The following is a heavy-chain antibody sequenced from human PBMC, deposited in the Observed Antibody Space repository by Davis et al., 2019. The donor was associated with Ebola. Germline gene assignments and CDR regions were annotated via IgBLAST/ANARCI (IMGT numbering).Heavy chain of an antibody. D-gene: IGHD5-12*01. CDR3: AGHTGWIEYIDS. J-gene: IGHJ4*02. Sequence: GESLKISCRASGYSFTSHWIAWVRQMPGKGLEWIGTIYPGDSDTRYSPSFQGQVSISADRSISTAHLQWNSLKASDSAIYFCAGHTGWIEYIDSWGQGTLVTVSS. V-gene: IGHV5-51*01. CDR1: GYSFTSHW. CDR2: IYPGDSDT.